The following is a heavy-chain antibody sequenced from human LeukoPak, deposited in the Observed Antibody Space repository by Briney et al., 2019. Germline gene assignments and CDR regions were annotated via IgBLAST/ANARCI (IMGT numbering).Heavy chain of an antibody. J-gene: IGHJ6*03. V-gene: IGHV4-34*01. CDR3: ARAQPGYSSSWYYYYYMDV. CDR2: INHSGST. CDR1: GGSFSGYY. D-gene: IGHD6-13*01. Sequence: SETLSLTCAVYGGSFSGYYWSWIRQPPGKGLEWIGEINHSGSTNYNPSPKSRVTISVDTSKNQFSLKLSSVTAADTAVYYCARAQPGYSSSWYYYYYMDVWGKGTTVTVSS.